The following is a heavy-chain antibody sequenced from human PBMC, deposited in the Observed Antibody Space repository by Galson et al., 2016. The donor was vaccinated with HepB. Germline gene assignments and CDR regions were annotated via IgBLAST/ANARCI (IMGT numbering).Heavy chain of an antibody. V-gene: IGHV1-69*08. Sequence: SVKVSCKASGGTFSDYTINWVRQAPGQGLEWMGKIIPMFASANYAQTFHGRVTISVDKSSNTVYMELSSRRSDDTALYYCAREDSEQSRYYGMDVWGQGTPVTVS. CDR2: IIPMFASA. CDR3: AREDSEQSRYYGMDV. CDR1: GGTFSDYT. J-gene: IGHJ6*02. D-gene: IGHD1/OR15-1a*01.